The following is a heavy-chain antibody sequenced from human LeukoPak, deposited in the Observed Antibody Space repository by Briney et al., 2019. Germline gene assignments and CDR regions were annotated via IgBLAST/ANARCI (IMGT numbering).Heavy chain of an antibody. CDR3: ATDRDTRWQNRFDS. D-gene: IGHD1-14*01. V-gene: IGHV3-7*01. CDR1: GFTFSNYW. Sequence: GGSLRLSCAASGFTFSNYWMHGLPQAPGKGLEGVANIDQHGNGENYVDSVEGRFTISRDNADNSLYLHMNRLRAEDTAVYYCATDRDTRWQNRFDSWGQGTLVTVSS. J-gene: IGHJ4*02. CDR2: IDQHGNGE.